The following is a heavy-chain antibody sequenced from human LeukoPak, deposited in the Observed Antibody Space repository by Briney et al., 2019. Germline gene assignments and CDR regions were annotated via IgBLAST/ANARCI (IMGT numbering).Heavy chain of an antibody. CDR3: ARARVENGPYFDY. Sequence: SETLSLTCTVSGGSISSYYWSWIRQPPGKGLEWIGEINHSGSTNYNPSLKSRVTISVDTSKNQFSLKLSSVTAADTAVYYCARARVENGPYFDYWGQGTLVTVSS. CDR2: INHSGST. D-gene: IGHD1-1*01. CDR1: GGSISSYY. V-gene: IGHV4-34*01. J-gene: IGHJ4*02.